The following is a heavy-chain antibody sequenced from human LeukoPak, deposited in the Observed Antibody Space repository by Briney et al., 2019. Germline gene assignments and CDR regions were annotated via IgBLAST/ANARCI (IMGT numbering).Heavy chain of an antibody. Sequence: GGSLRLSCVASGFTFSNHWMSWVRQAPGKGLEWVVNIKLDGSEQYYEDSVKGRFTISRDNAKNSLLLQMNSLRVEDTAVYYCARDRDSSGSWEVNFDYWGQGALVTVSS. CDR1: GFTFSNHW. D-gene: IGHD6-13*01. J-gene: IGHJ4*02. V-gene: IGHV3-7*01. CDR2: IKLDGSEQ. CDR3: ARDRDSSGSWEVNFDY.